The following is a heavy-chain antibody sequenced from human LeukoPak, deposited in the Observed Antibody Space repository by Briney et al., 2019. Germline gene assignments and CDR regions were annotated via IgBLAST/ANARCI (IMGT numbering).Heavy chain of an antibody. CDR2: IYYSGST. Sequence: NSSETLSLTCTVSGGSINSRSDYCGWIRQPPGKGLEWIGSIYYSGSTHYNPSLKSRVTMSIDTSKNQFSLRLSSVTAADTAVYYCAREGGYYDSSGYYDKAFDYWGQGTLVTVSS. CDR3: AREGGYYDSSGYYDKAFDY. V-gene: IGHV4-39*02. CDR1: GGSINSRSDY. J-gene: IGHJ4*02. D-gene: IGHD3-22*01.